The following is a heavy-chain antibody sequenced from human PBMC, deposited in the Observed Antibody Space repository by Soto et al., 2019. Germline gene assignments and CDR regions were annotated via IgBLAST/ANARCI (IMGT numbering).Heavy chain of an antibody. CDR3: ARTCLDCRTTSGYEF. Sequence: VLLVQSGDEVKKPGASVKVSCKASGYTFVNYGLSWLRQAPGQGLEWLAWISGYNGDKYYAQNIQGRVTMTTNTSANTVQLDLYGLMSNDTDRYYCARTCLDCRTTSGYEFWGQGTLGTVFS. J-gene: IGHJ4*02. CDR2: ISGYNGDK. D-gene: IGHD2-2*01. V-gene: IGHV1-18*01. CDR1: GYTFVNYG.